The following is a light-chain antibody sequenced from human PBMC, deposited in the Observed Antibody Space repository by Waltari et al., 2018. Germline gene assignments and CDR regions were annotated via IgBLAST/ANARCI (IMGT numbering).Light chain of an antibody. V-gene: IGLV8-61*01. Sequence: QTVVTQEPSFSVSPGGTVTVTCGLSSGSVSTSNYPSWYQQTPGPPPRTLIYNTNTRSSGVPDRFSGSILGSKAALTITGAQADDESDYYCALYVGSAIWVFGGGTKLTVL. J-gene: IGLJ3*02. CDR3: ALYVGSAIWV. CDR1: SGSVSTSNY. CDR2: NTN.